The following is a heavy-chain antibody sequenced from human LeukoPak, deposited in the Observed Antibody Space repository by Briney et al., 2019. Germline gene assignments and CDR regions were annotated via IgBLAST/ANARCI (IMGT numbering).Heavy chain of an antibody. CDR2: ISSSGSTI. CDR3: AKERYGYRLDY. D-gene: IGHD5-24*01. V-gene: IGHV3-48*03. CDR1: GFTFSSYE. J-gene: IGHJ4*02. Sequence: GGSLRLSCAASGFTFSSYEMNWVRQAPGKGLEWVSYISSSGSTIYYADSVKGRFTISRDNAKNSLYLQMNSLRAEDTAVYYCAKERYGYRLDYWGQGTLVTVSS.